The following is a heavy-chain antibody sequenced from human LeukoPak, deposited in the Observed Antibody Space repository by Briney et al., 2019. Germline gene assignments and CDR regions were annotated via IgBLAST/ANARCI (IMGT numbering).Heavy chain of an antibody. D-gene: IGHD4-17*01. V-gene: IGHV4-34*01. Sequence: SETLSLTCAVYGGSFSNYYWSWFRQPPGKGLEWIGEINHSGSTNYNPSLKSRVTISVDTSKNQFSLKLTSVTAADTAVYYCARYGDYDPYYFDYWGQGTLVTVSS. CDR3: ARYGDYDPYYFDY. CDR1: GGSFSNYY. CDR2: INHSGST. J-gene: IGHJ4*02.